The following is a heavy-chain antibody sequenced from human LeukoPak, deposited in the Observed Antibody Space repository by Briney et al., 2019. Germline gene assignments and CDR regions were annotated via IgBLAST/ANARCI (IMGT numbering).Heavy chain of an antibody. Sequence: PSETLSLTCTDSGGSLSSYYWSWIRQPPGKGLEWVGYIYYSGSTNYNPYLKSRVTISVDTSKNQFSLKLSSVTAADTAVYYCARDPGGYYDSSGYYSHVGYFDYWGQGTLVTVSS. J-gene: IGHJ4*02. CDR2: IYYSGST. CDR1: GGSLSSYY. CDR3: ARDPGGYYDSSGYYSHVGYFDY. D-gene: IGHD3-22*01. V-gene: IGHV4-59*01.